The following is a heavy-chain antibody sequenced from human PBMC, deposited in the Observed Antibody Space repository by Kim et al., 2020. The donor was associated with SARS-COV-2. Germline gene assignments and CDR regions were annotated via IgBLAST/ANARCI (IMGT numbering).Heavy chain of an antibody. V-gene: IGHV3-23*01. J-gene: IGHJ5*02. Sequence: GGSLRLSCAASGFTFSSYAMSWVRQAPGKGLEWVSAISGSGGSTYYADSVKGRFTISRDNSKNTLYLQMNSLRAEDTAVYYCAKDCYDWFGETNAYNWFDPWGQGTLVTVSS. CDR3: AKDCYDWFGETNAYNWFDP. CDR2: ISGSGGST. CDR1: GFTFSSYA. D-gene: IGHD3-10*01.